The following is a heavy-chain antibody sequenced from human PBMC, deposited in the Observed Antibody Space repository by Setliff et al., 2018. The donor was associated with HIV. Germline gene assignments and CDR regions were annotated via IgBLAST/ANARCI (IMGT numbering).Heavy chain of an antibody. Sequence: SETLSLTCAVSGASISSTSYYWGWVRQPPGKGLEWIGSIYYSGSTYYNPSLKSRLTISVDTSRNQFSLKLSSLTAADTAVYYCARDATSEGYMDVWGKGTTVTVSS. CDR2: IYYSGST. V-gene: IGHV4-39*02. CDR3: ARDATSEGYMDV. CDR1: GASISSTSYY. J-gene: IGHJ6*03.